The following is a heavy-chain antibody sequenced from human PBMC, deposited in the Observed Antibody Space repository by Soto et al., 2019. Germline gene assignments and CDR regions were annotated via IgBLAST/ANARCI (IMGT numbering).Heavy chain of an antibody. V-gene: IGHV3-23*01. CDR3: AKETPSYDFWSGYYDY. J-gene: IGHJ4*02. CDR2: ISGSGGST. D-gene: IGHD3-3*01. Sequence: GGSLRLSCAASGFTFSSYAMSWVRQAPGKGLEWVSAISGSGGSTYYADSVKGRFTISRDNSKNTLYLQMNSLRAEDTAVYYCAKETPSYDFWSGYYDYWGQGTLVTVSS. CDR1: GFTFSSYA.